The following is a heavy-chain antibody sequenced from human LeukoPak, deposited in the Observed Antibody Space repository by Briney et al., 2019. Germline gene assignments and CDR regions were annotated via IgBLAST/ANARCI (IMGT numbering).Heavy chain of an antibody. CDR1: GFTFSSNA. CDR3: VKYTPADYYGSGSIFDY. J-gene: IGHJ4*02. D-gene: IGHD3-10*01. Sequence: GGSLRLSCAASGFTFSSNAMTWVRQAPGKGLEWVSAISGGGGNTYYADSVKGRFTISRDNSRNTLFLQVNSLRVEDTAIYYCVKYTPADYYGSGSIFDYWGQGALVTVSS. V-gene: IGHV3-23*01. CDR2: ISGGGGNT.